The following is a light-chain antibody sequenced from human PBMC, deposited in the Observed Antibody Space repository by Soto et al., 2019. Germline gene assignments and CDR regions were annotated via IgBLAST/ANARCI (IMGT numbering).Light chain of an antibody. CDR3: VAWDDSLSGLYV. J-gene: IGLJ1*01. CDR2: RNN. V-gene: IGLV1-47*01. CDR1: SSNIGSKY. Sequence: QSVLTQPPSASGTPGQRVTISCSGSSSNIGSKYVYWYQQLPGTASKLLIYRNNQRPSGVPDRFSGSKSGTSASLAISGLLSEDEADYYCVAWDDSLSGLYVFGTGTKVTVL.